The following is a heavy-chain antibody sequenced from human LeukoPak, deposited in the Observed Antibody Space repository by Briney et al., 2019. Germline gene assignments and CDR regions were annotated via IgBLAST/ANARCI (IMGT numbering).Heavy chain of an antibody. J-gene: IGHJ5*02. D-gene: IGHD4-17*01. Sequence: GSLRLSCAASGFTFSSYWMSWVRQAPGKGLEWVASIKQDGSEKYYVDSVKGRFTISRDNAKNSLYLQMNSPRAEDTALYYCARAPGEGWFDPWGQGTLVTVSS. CDR1: GFTFSSYW. CDR3: ARAPGEGWFDP. V-gene: IGHV3-7*01. CDR2: IKQDGSEK.